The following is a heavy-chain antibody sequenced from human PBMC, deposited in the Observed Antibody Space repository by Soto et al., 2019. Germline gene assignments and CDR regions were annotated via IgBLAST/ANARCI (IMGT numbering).Heavy chain of an antibody. Sequence: QVQPGQSGAEVKKPGSTVKVSCKASGVTFSDYGISWVRQAPGQGLEWLGIIIPIFATRKYAQRFQGRVAISADESTNTAYMELSSLRSEDTAVYYCARETSYCTGGSCRYATLYGLDVWGQGTTVTVSS. CDR2: IIPIFATR. CDR1: GVTFSDYG. V-gene: IGHV1-69*18. CDR3: ARETSYCTGGSCRYATLYGLDV. D-gene: IGHD2-15*01. J-gene: IGHJ6*02.